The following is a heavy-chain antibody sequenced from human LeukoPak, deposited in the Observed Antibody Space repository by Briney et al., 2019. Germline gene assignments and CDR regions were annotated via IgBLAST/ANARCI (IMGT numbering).Heavy chain of an antibody. Sequence: GASVKVSCKASGYTFTGYYMHWVRQAPGQGLEWMGRINPNSGGTNYAQKFQGRVTMTRDTSISTAYMELSRLRSDDTAVYYCARPTYCGGDCYSFDYWGQGTLVTVSS. CDR1: GYTFTGYY. CDR3: ARPTYCGGDCYSFDY. J-gene: IGHJ4*02. V-gene: IGHV1-2*06. CDR2: INPNSGGT. D-gene: IGHD2-21*02.